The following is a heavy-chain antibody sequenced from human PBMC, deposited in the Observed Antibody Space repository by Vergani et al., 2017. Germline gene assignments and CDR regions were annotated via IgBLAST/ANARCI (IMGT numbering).Heavy chain of an antibody. V-gene: IGHV3-33*01. Sequence: QVQLVESGGGVVQPGRSLRLSCAASGFTFSSYGMHWVRQAPGKGLEWVAGIWYDGSNKYYADSVKGRFTISRDNSKNTLYLQMNSLRAEDTAVYYCATGSVGYCSSTSCYRFDYWGQGTLVTVSS. CDR2: IWYDGSNK. J-gene: IGHJ4*02. CDR1: GFTFSSYG. CDR3: ATGSVGYCSSTSCYRFDY. D-gene: IGHD2-2*01.